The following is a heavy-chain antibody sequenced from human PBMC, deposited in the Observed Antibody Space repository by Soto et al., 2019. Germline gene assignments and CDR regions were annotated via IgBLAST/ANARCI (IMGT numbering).Heavy chain of an antibody. CDR3: AHRRPCSGDDCSSRVFDY. J-gene: IGHJ4*02. Sequence: QITLKESGPTLVTPTQTLTLTCTFSGFSLSTTGEGVGWIRQPPGKAPEWLALIYWDDEKFYTPSLRRRLAIATDTSKNQVVLTMTSVDPVDTATYYCAHRRPCSGDDCSSRVFDYWGQGTLVSVSS. CDR1: GFSLSTTGEG. V-gene: IGHV2-5*02. CDR2: IYWDDEK. D-gene: IGHD2-21*02.